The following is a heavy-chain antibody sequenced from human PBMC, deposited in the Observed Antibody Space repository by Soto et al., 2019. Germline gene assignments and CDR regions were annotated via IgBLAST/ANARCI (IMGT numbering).Heavy chain of an antibody. CDR2: VNAGNGNT. D-gene: IGHD1-20*01. Sequence: ASVKVSCTASGYTFTSYAIHWVRQAPGQRLEWMGWVNAGNGNTKYSQKLQGRVTITRDTSASTAYMELSSLRSEDTAVYYCGRDLGYNWNRIDYCGQGTLVSVSS. V-gene: IGHV1-3*01. J-gene: IGHJ4*02. CDR3: GRDLGYNWNRIDY. CDR1: GYTFTSYA.